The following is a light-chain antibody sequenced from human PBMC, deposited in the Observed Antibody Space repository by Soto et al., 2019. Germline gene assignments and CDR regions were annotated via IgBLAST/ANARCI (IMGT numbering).Light chain of an antibody. J-gene: IGKJ1*01. V-gene: IGKV3-11*01. CDR3: QQRSHWPPWT. Sequence: EIVLTQSPATLSLSPGERATLSCRASKSISRFLGWYQQKPGQAPRLLIYDASNRATAIPARFSGSGSGTNFTLTISSLEPEDFAIYYCQQRSHWPPWTFGQGTKVEVK. CDR1: KSISRF. CDR2: DAS.